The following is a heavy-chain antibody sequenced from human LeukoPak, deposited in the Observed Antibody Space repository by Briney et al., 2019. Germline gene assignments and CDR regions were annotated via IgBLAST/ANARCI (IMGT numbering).Heavy chain of an antibody. CDR1: GFSFNNYA. V-gene: IGHV3-23*01. CDR3: AKGAYDYIEIAYFDY. J-gene: IGHJ4*02. Sequence: GGSLRLSCVASGFSFNNYAMNWVRRAPGKGLEWVSLIIGSSGSTFYADSVKGRFTISRDKSKNTLYLQMNSLRAEDTAVYYCAKGAYDYIEIAYFDYWGQGSLVTVSS. CDR2: IIGSSGST. D-gene: IGHD5-12*01.